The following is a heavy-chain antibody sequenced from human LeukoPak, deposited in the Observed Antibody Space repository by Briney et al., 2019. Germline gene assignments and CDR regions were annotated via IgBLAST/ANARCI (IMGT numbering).Heavy chain of an antibody. Sequence: GGSLRLSCAASGFTFSSYSMNWVRQAPGKGLEWVSSINSDSSIMYYAESVKGRFTISRDNARNSLYLQMNSLRAEDTAVYYCARGGEPVGFDYWGQGTLVTVSS. CDR2: INSDSSIM. V-gene: IGHV3-21*01. J-gene: IGHJ4*02. CDR1: GFTFSSYS. D-gene: IGHD1-26*01. CDR3: ARGGEPVGFDY.